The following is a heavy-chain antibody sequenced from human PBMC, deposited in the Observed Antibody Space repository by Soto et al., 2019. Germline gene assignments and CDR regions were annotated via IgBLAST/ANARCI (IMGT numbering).Heavy chain of an antibody. CDR3: ARRWGPGFDY. CDR2: IYYSGST. J-gene: IGHJ4*02. CDR1: GGSISSFY. V-gene: IGHV4-59*08. Sequence: SETLSLTCTVSGGSISSFYWSWIRQPPGKGLEWIGYIYYSGSTNYNPSLKSRVTISVDTSKNQFSLKLSSVTAADTAVYYCARRWGPGFDYWGQGTLVTVSS. D-gene: IGHD7-27*01.